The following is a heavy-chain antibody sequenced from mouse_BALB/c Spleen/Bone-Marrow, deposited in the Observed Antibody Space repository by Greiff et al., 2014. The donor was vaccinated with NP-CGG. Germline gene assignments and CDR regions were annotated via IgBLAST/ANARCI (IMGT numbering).Heavy chain of an antibody. J-gene: IGHJ1*01. Sequence: EVQLVESGGGLVQPGGSLRLSCATSGFTFTDYYMSWVHQPPGKALEWLVFIRSKANGYTTEYSASVKGRFTISRDNSQSILYLQMNTLRAEESATYYCARDKNYGSYWYFDVWGAGTTVTVSS. CDR1: GFTFTDYY. D-gene: IGHD2-1*01. CDR3: ARDKNYGSYWYFDV. CDR2: IRSKANGYTT. V-gene: IGHV7-3*02.